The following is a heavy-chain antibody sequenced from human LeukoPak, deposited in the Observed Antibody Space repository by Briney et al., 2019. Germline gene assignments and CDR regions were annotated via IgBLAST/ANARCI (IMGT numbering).Heavy chain of an antibody. CDR3: ARSVYYDSSGYSDNDAFDI. Sequence: ASVKVSCKASGGTFSSYAISWVRQAPGQGLEWMGGIIPIFGTANYAQKFQGRVTITADKSTSTAYMELSSLRSEDTAVYYCARSVYYDSSGYSDNDAFDIWGQGTMVTVSS. J-gene: IGHJ3*02. V-gene: IGHV1-69*06. D-gene: IGHD3-22*01. CDR2: IIPIFGTA. CDR1: GGTFSSYA.